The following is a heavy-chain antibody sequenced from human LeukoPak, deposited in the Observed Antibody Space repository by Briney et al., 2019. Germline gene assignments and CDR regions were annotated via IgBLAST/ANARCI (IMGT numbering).Heavy chain of an antibody. CDR1: GYTFTDSY. V-gene: IGHV1-2*02. Sequence: GASVKVSCKASGYTFTDSYMHWERQAPGQGLEWMGWINPNSGDTNYAQKFQGRVTMTRDTSINTVYMELSGLRSDDTAMYYCARDGSLDYWGQGTLVTVSS. CDR2: INPNSGDT. J-gene: IGHJ4*02. CDR3: ARDGSLDY.